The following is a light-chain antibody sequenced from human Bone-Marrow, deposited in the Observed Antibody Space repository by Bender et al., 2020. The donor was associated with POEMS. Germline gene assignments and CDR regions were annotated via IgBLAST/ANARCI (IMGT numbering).Light chain of an antibody. CDR3: SSFAGSNHFV. CDR2: EVT. J-gene: IGLJ1*01. CDR1: SSDVGAYEY. V-gene: IGLV2-8*01. Sequence: QSALTQPPSASGSPGQSVTFSCTGTSSDVGAYEYVSWYQQHPGKAPRLMIYEVTKRPPGVPNRFSGSKSGNTASLTISGLQAEDEADYYCSSFAGSNHFVFGTGTKVTVL.